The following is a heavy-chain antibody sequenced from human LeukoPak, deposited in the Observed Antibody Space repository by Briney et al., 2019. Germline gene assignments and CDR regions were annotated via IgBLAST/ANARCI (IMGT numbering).Heavy chain of an antibody. CDR3: ARVRCGGDCYAYDAFDI. D-gene: IGHD2-21*02. CDR1: GGSISSYY. V-gene: IGHV4-4*07. Sequence: SETLSLTCTVSGGSISSYYWSWIRQPAGKGLEWIGRIYTSGSTNYNPSLKSRVTISVDTSKNQFSLKLSSVTAADTAVYYCARVRCGGDCYAYDAFDIWGQGTMVTVSS. J-gene: IGHJ3*02. CDR2: IYTSGST.